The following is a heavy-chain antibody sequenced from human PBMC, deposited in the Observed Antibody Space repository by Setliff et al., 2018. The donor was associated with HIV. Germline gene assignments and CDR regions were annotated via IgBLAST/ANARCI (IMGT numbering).Heavy chain of an antibody. D-gene: IGHD3-9*01. CDR1: GYTFTNYG. CDR2: ISAYNGNT. CDR3: ARVGGPYYDLLTGYYGAVDY. Sequence: GASVKVSCKASGYTFTNYGITWVRQAPGQGLEWMGWISAYNGNTNYAQKLQGRVTMTTDTSTSTAYMELRSLRSDDTAVYYCARVGGPYYDLLTGYYGAVDYWGQGTLVTVSS. V-gene: IGHV1-18*01. J-gene: IGHJ4*02.